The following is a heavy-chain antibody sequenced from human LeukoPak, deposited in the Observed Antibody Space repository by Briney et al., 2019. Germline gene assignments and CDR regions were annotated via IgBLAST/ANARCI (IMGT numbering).Heavy chain of an antibody. D-gene: IGHD3-3*01. Sequence: GGSLRLSCEASAFIFSGHWLNWVRQTPGKGLEWVASIKEDGSERQYVDSVKGRFTISRDNSKNTLYLQMNSLRAEDTAVYYCAKDDYDFWSGYSADYWGQGTLVTVSS. V-gene: IGHV3-7*03. CDR1: AFIFSGHW. CDR3: AKDDYDFWSGYSADY. CDR2: IKEDGSER. J-gene: IGHJ4*02.